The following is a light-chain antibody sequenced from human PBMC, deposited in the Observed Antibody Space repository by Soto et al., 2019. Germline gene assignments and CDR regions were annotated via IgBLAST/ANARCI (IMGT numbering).Light chain of an antibody. J-gene: IGKJ2*01. CDR1: QSVSSN. CDR3: QQYNNWPDT. Sequence: EIVMTQSPATLSVSPGERATLSCRASQSVSSNLAWYQQKPGQATRLLIHGASTRATGIPARFSGSGSGTEFTLTISSLQSEDFAVYYCQQYNNWPDTFGQGTKLEIK. CDR2: GAS. V-gene: IGKV3-15*01.